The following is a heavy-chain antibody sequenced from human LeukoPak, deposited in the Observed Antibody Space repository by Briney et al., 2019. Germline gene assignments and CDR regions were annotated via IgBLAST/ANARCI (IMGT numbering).Heavy chain of an antibody. CDR2: ISSSSIYR. Sequence: PGGSLRLSCAASGLSFSTYSMNWVRQAPGKGLEWVSSISSSSIYRYYADSVKGRFTISRDNAKNSLYLQMNSLRAEDTAVYYCARTTEYYFDYWGQGTLVTVSS. CDR3: ARTTEYYFDY. J-gene: IGHJ4*02. D-gene: IGHD4-17*01. V-gene: IGHV3-21*01. CDR1: GLSFSTYS.